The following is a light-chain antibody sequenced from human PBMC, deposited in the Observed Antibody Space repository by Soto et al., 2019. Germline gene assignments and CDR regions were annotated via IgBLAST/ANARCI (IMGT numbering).Light chain of an antibody. CDR2: KAS. CDR3: QQYGSYSPWT. Sequence: DIQMTQSPSTLSASVGDRVTITCRASQSIGSWLAWYQQKPGKAPKLLIYKASSLESGVPSRFSGSGSGTEFTLTISSLQPDDVASYYCQQYGSYSPWTFGQGTKAEIK. V-gene: IGKV1-5*03. J-gene: IGKJ1*01. CDR1: QSIGSW.